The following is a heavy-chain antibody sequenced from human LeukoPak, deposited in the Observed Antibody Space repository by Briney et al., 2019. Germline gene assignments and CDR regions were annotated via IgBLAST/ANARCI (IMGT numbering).Heavy chain of an antibody. D-gene: IGHD6-13*01. CDR1: GYAFIGYY. CDR3: ARPMGSSWESDY. V-gene: IGHV1-2*06. J-gene: IGHJ4*02. CDR2: INPNNGGT. Sequence: ASVKVSCKASGYAFIGYYIHWVRQVPGQGLEWMRRINPNNGGTNYAQKFQGRVTMSRDTSITTVYMEVSRLTSDDTAVYYCARPMGSSWESDYWGQGTLVTVSS.